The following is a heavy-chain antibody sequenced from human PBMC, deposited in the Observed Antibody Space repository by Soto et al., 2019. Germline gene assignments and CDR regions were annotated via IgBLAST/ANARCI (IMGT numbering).Heavy chain of an antibody. V-gene: IGHV3-74*01. D-gene: IGHD1-26*01. Sequence: EVQLVESGGALVQPGGSLRVSCEASGFTFSSYWMHWVRRAPGKGLVWVARINGDGTVTTDATSVKGRFTISRDNAKNTLYLQMDSLRAEDTAMYYCTRGRRYSGSEAFDIWGQGTVVTVSS. J-gene: IGHJ3*02. CDR2: INGDGTVT. CDR1: GFTFSSYW. CDR3: TRGRRYSGSEAFDI.